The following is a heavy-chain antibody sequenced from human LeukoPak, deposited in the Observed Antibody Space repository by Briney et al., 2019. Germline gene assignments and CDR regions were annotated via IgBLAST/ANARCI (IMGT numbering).Heavy chain of an antibody. Sequence: SVKVSCKASGYTFTSYAIHWVRQAPGRGLEWMGWINAGNGNTKYSQKFQGRVTITRDTSASTVNMELNSLTSEDTGLYYCARDSFGSSRPSEYWGQGTLVTVSS. CDR2: INAGNGNT. D-gene: IGHD2/OR15-2a*01. J-gene: IGHJ4*02. CDR1: GYTFTSYA. V-gene: IGHV1-3*01. CDR3: ARDSFGSSRPSEY.